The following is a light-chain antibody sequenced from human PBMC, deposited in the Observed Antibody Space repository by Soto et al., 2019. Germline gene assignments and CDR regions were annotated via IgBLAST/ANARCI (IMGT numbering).Light chain of an antibody. CDR2: GAS. V-gene: IGKV3-15*01. J-gene: IGKJ3*01. CDR3: QQYQSIPFT. CDR1: QSVSSN. Sequence: EIVMTQSPASLSVSPGERATLSCRASQSVSSNLAWYQHKPGQSPRLLIYGASTRATGIPARFSGSGSGTEFSLTISSLQSEDFAVYYCQQYQSIPFTFGPGTKVHI.